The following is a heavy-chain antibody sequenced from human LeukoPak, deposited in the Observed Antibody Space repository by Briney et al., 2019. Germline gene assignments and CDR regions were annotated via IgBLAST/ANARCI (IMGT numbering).Heavy chain of an antibody. CDR1: GYTFTSYD. D-gene: IGHD6-13*01. V-gene: IGHV1-8*03. J-gene: IGHJ6*03. CDR3: ARGQSSSWYYYYYCMDV. Sequence: ASVKVSCKASGYTFTSYDINWVRQATGQGLEWMGWMNPNSGNTGYAQKFQGRVTITRNTSISTAYMELSSLRSEDTAVCYCARGQSSSWYYYYYCMDVWGKGTTVTVSS. CDR2: MNPNSGNT.